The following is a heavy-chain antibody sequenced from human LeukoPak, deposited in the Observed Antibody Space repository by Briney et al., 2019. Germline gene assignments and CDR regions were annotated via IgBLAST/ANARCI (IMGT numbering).Heavy chain of an antibody. J-gene: IGHJ5*02. V-gene: IGHV4-30-4*01. CDR1: GGSISSGDYY. D-gene: IGHD2-15*01. Sequence: SETLSLTCTVSGGSISSGDYYWSWIRQPPGKGLEWIGYIYYSGSTYYNPSLKGRVTISVDTSKNQFSLKLSSVTAADTAVYYCARDPTDCSGGSCYSGWFDPWGQGTLVTVSS. CDR3: ARDPTDCSGGSCYSGWFDP. CDR2: IYYSGST.